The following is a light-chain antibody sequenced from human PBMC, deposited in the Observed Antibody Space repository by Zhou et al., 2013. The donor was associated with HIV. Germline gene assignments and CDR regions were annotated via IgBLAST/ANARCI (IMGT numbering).Light chain of an antibody. CDR3: SSYTSSTTLI. CDR2: DVS. Sequence: QSALTQPASVSGSPGQSITISCTGTSSDVGGYKYVSWYQQYPGKVPKPIIYDVSNRPSGISNRFSGSKSGNTASLTISGLQAEDEADYYCSSYTSSTTLIFGGGTKLTVL. J-gene: IGLJ2*01. CDR1: SSDVGGYKY. V-gene: IGLV2-14*03.